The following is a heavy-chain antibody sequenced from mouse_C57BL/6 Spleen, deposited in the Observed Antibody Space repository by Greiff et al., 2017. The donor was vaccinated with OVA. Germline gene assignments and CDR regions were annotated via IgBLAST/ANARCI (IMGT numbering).Heavy chain of an antibody. V-gene: IGHV1-26*01. J-gene: IGHJ2*01. CDR2: INPNNGGT. Sequence: EVQLQQSGPELVKPGASVKISCKASGYTFTDYYMNWVKQSHGKSLEWIGDINPNNGGTSYNQKFKGKATLTVDKSSSTAYMELRSLTSEDSAVYYCAFITTAVADYFDYWGQGTTLTVSS. CDR3: AFITTAVADYFDY. CDR1: GYTFTDYY. D-gene: IGHD1-1*01.